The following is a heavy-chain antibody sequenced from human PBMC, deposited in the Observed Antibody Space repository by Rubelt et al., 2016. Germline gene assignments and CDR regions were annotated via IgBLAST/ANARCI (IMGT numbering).Heavy chain of an antibody. Sequence: EVQLVESGGGLVKPGGSLRLSCAASGFTLSSYSMNWVRQAPGKGLEWVSFISPSSSYIYYSDSVKGRFTFSRDDAKNSLYLQMNSLRAEDTAVYYCAREGRATVVGAFDYWGQGTLVTVSS. V-gene: IGHV3-21*01. CDR3: AREGRATVVGAFDY. CDR1: GFTLSSYS. CDR2: ISPSSSYI. J-gene: IGHJ4*02. D-gene: IGHD4-23*01.